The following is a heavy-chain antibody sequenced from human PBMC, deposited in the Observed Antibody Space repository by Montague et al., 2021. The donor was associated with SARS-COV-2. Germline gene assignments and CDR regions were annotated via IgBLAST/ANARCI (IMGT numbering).Heavy chain of an antibody. J-gene: IGHJ4*02. CDR1: GFPFSSYE. V-gene: IGHV3-48*03. CDR3: ARSYDILTGYQSQALDY. CDR2: ISSSGSTI. Sequence: SRSISLSASGFPFSSYEMNWVCQAPGKGLEWVSYISSSGSTIYYADSVKGRFTISRDNAKNSLYLQMNSLRAEDTAVYYCARSYDILTGYQSQALDYWGQGTLVTVSS. D-gene: IGHD3-9*01.